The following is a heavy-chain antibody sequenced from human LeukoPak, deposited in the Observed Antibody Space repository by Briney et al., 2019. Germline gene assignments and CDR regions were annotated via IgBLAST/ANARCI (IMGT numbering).Heavy chain of an antibody. CDR1: GYTFTGYY. CDR3: APKGVYSYQFDY. Sequence: ASVKVSCKASGYTFTGYYMHWVRQAPGQGLEWMGWINPNSGGTNYAQKFQGRVTMTRDMSISTAYMELSRLRSDDTAVYYCAPKGVYSYQFDYWGQGTLVTVSS. V-gene: IGHV1-2*02. CDR2: INPNSGGT. D-gene: IGHD5-18*01. J-gene: IGHJ4*02.